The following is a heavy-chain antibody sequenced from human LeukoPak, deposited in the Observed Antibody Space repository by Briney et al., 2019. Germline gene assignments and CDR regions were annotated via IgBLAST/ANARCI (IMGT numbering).Heavy chain of an antibody. CDR3: ARVGSSRSTGNYYYYYYMDV. Sequence: KPSETLSLTCTVSGGSISSYYWSWIRQPPGKGLEWIGYIYYSGSTNYNPSLKSRVTISVDTSKNQFSLKLSSVTAADTAVYYCARVGSSRSTGNYYYYYYMDVWGKGTTVTISS. CDR2: IYYSGST. CDR1: GGSISSYY. J-gene: IGHJ6*03. V-gene: IGHV4-59*01. D-gene: IGHD1-1*01.